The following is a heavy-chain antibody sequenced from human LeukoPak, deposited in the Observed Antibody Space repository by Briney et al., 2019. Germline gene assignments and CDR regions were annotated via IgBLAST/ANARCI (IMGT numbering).Heavy chain of an antibody. CDR3: ASESYSSSSEGGDYYYYMDV. D-gene: IGHD6-6*01. J-gene: IGHJ6*03. CDR2: IIPIFGTA. V-gene: IGHV1-69*13. Sequence: GASVKVSCKASGGTFSSYAISWVRQAPGQGLEWMGGIIPIFGTANYAQKFQGRVTITADESTSTAYMELSSLRSEDTAVYYCASESYSSSSEGGDYYYYMDVWGKGTTVTVSS. CDR1: GGTFSSYA.